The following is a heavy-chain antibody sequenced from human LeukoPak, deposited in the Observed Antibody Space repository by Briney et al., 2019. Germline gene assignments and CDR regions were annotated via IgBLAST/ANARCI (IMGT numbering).Heavy chain of an antibody. CDR2: ISSGGST. Sequence: GGSLRHSCAVSGFTVSSNYMSWVRQAPGKGLEWVSVISSGGSTYYADSVTGRFTISRDNSKNTLYLQMNSLRAEDTAVYYCARGGDIVGATRTAFDIWGQGTLVTVSS. CDR1: GFTVSSNY. V-gene: IGHV3-53*01. J-gene: IGHJ3*02. CDR3: ARGGDIVGATRTAFDI. D-gene: IGHD1-26*01.